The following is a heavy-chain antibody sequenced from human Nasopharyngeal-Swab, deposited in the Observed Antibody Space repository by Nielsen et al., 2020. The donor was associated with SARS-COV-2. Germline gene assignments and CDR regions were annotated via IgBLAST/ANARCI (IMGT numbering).Heavy chain of an antibody. D-gene: IGHD3-16*01. Sequence: TLSLTCTVSGGSISSGSYSWSWIRQPAGKGLEWIGRIYTSGSTNYNSSLKSRVTISVDTSKNQFSLKLSSVTAADTAVYYCARASGYDYVWGSSIDYWGQGTLVTVSS. CDR2: IYTSGST. V-gene: IGHV4-61*02. J-gene: IGHJ4*02. CDR1: GGSISSGSYS. CDR3: ARASGYDYVWGSSIDY.